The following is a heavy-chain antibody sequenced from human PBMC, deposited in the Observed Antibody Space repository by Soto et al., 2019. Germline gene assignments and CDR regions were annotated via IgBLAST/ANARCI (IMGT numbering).Heavy chain of an antibody. J-gene: IGHJ5*02. Sequence: PSETLSLTCTVSGGSINTGSYYWSWIRQLPRKGLEYIGYIFYTGSTHYNPSLKSRITILGDTSRNQFSLKLSSVTAADTAVYYCARDLPVNMIRGFMQGIDPWGQGTLVTVSS. CDR1: GGSINTGSYY. CDR2: IFYTGST. V-gene: IGHV4-30-4*08. D-gene: IGHD3-10*01. CDR3: ARDLPVNMIRGFMQGIDP.